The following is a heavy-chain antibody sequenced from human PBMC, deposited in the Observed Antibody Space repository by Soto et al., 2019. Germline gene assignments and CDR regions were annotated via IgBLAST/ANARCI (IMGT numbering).Heavy chain of an antibody. CDR3: DRDRYYGSGTYYNFFSGMDV. Sequence: SETLSLTCTVSGGSINSGDYYWTWVRQPPGKGLERIGNIFHSGSTYYTPSLQSRVTISLDTSKNHFSLKLSSVTPADTAVYYCDRDRYYGSGTYYNFFSGMDVCGQGTTVTVSS. V-gene: IGHV4-30-4*01. CDR2: IFHSGST. D-gene: IGHD3-10*01. CDR1: GGSINSGDYY. J-gene: IGHJ6*02.